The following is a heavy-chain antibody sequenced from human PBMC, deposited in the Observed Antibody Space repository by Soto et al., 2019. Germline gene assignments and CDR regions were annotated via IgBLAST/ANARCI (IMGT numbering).Heavy chain of an antibody. D-gene: IGHD4-17*01. CDR1: GDAFQSYA. V-gene: IGHV1-69*06. Sequence: QVLLLQSGSEVKKPGSSVKVSCKASGDAFQSYAIHWVRQAPGQGLEYMGRFIPSYDRTKYAQKFQGRLTVTADMYTSTVYMELSSLRSEDTAVYYCARDPTNDYGDDTFDYWGQGTKVIVSS. J-gene: IGHJ4*02. CDR2: FIPSYDRT. CDR3: ARDPTNDYGDDTFDY.